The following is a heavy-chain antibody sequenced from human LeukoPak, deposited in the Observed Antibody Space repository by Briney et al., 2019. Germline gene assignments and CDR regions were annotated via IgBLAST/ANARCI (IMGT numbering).Heavy chain of an antibody. CDR2: IYTSGST. D-gene: IGHD4-17*01. J-gene: IGHJ4*02. CDR3: ARGEDGTGDYRPTYFDS. Sequence: KSSQTLSLTCTVSGGSIRSGSYYWSWIRQPAGKGLEWIGRIYTSGSTNYNPSLKSRVTISVDTPKKQFSLNLSSVTAADTAVYYCARGEDGTGDYRPTYFDSWGQGTLVTVSS. CDR1: GGSIRSGSYY. V-gene: IGHV4-61*02.